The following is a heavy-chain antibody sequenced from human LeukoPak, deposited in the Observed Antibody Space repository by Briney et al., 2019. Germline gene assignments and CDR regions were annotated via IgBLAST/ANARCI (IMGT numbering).Heavy chain of an antibody. CDR3: ARAAIGYNPSGGPIAEYFQH. CDR2: IYSGGST. D-gene: IGHD1-14*01. Sequence: GRSLRLSCAASGFTVSSNYMSWIRQAPGKGLEWVSVIYSGGSTYYADSVKGRFTISRDNSKNTLYLQMNSLRAEDTAVYYCARAAIGYNPSGGPIAEYFQHWGQGTLVTVSS. V-gene: IGHV3-53*01. J-gene: IGHJ1*01. CDR1: GFTVSSNY.